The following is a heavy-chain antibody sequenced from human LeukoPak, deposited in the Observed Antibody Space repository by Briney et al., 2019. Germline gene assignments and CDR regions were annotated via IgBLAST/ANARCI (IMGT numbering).Heavy chain of an antibody. J-gene: IGHJ5*02. Sequence: SETLSLTCTVSGGSISSSSYYWGWIRQPPGKGLEWIGSIYYSGSTYYNPSLKSRVTISVDTSKNQFSLKLSSETAADTAVYYCARHAIHNWFDPWGQGTLVTVSS. CDR1: GGSISSSSYY. CDR2: IYYSGST. V-gene: IGHV4-39*01. CDR3: ARHAIHNWFDP.